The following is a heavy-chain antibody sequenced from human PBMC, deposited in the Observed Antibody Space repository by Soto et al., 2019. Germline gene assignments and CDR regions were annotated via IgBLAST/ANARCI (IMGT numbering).Heavy chain of an antibody. V-gene: IGHV3-48*01. CDR2: ISSSSSTI. CDR1: GFTFSSYS. D-gene: IGHD3-16*02. CDR3: ARPQPYDYIWGSYRYRFDP. Sequence: PGGSLRLSCAASGFTFSSYSMNWVRQAPGKGLEWVSYISSSSSTIYYADSVKGRFTISRDNAKNSLYLQMNNLRAEDTAVYYCARPQPYDYIWGSYRYRFDPWGQGTLVTVSS. J-gene: IGHJ5*02.